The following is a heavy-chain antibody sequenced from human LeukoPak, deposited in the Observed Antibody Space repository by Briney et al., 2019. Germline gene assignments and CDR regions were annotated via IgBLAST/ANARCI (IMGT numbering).Heavy chain of an antibody. CDR1: GGSVSSSDYY. V-gene: IGHV4-39*01. Sequence: PSETLSLTCTVSGGSVSSSDYYWGWIRQPPGKGLEWIGSMYYGGSTYYNPSLKSRVTISVDTSMNQFSLKLSFVTTADTAVYYCARALGYCSGGSCTRGYNWFDPWGQGTLVTVPS. CDR3: ARALGYCSGGSCTRGYNWFDP. CDR2: MYYGGST. J-gene: IGHJ5*02. D-gene: IGHD2-15*01.